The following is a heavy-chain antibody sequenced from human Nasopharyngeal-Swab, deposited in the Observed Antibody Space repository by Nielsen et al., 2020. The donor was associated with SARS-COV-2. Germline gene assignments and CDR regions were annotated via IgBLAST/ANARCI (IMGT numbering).Heavy chain of an antibody. V-gene: IGHV3-11*01. J-gene: IGHJ3*02. CDR1: GFTFSDYY. D-gene: IGHD3-22*01. Sequence: GESLKISCAASGFTFSDYYMSWIRQAPGKGLEWVSYISSSGSTIYYADSVKGRFTISRDNAKNSLYLQMNSMRAEDTAVYYCARDQYYYDISGPAFDIWGQGAMVTV. CDR3: ARDQYYYDISGPAFDI. CDR2: ISSSGSTI.